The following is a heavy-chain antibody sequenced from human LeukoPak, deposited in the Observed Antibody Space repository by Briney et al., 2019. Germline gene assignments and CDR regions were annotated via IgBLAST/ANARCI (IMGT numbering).Heavy chain of an antibody. CDR1: GYTFTIYD. CDR3: ARVRDSSGYYLFDY. V-gene: IGHV1-8*01. Sequence: ASVTVSCTASGYTFTIYDINWVRQATGQGLEWMGWMNPNSGNTGYAQKFQGRVTMTRNTSISTAYMELSSLRSEDTAVYYCARVRDSSGYYLFDYWGQGTLVTVSS. D-gene: IGHD3-22*01. J-gene: IGHJ4*02. CDR2: MNPNSGNT.